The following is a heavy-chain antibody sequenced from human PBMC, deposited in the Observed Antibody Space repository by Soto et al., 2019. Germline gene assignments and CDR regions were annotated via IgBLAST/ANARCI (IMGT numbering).Heavy chain of an antibody. V-gene: IGHV1-2*04. CDR3: ARDSPYYGSGSVAGYATDV. CDR1: GYTFTGYY. Sequence: ASVKVSCKASGYTFTGYYMHWVRQAPGQGLEWMGWINPNSGGTNYAQKFQGWVTLTRDTSISTAYMELSRLRSDDTAVYYCARDSPYYGSGSVAGYATDVWGQGTTVTLSS. J-gene: IGHJ6*02. CDR2: INPNSGGT. D-gene: IGHD3-10*01.